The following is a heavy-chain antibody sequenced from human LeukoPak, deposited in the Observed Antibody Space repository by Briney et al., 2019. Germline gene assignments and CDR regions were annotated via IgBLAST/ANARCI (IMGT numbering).Heavy chain of an antibody. CDR1: GFTFSSYW. J-gene: IGHJ3*02. V-gene: IGHV3-7*03. CDR3: AKVGAPSAFDI. D-gene: IGHD3-16*01. Sequence: GSLRLSCAASGFTFSSYWMSWVRQAPGKGLEWVANIKQDGSEKYYVDSVKGRFTISRDNAKNSLYLQMNSLRAEDTAVYYCAKVGAPSAFDIWGQGTMVTVSS. CDR2: IKQDGSEK.